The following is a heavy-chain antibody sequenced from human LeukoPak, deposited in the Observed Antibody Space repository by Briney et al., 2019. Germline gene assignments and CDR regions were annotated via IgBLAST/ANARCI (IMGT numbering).Heavy chain of an antibody. D-gene: IGHD5-18*01. CDR1: GGSISSGDYY. V-gene: IGHV4-39*01. Sequence: PSQTLSLTCTVSGGSISSGDYYWSWIRQPPGKGLEWIGSIYYSGSTYYNPSLKSRVTISVDTSKNQFSLKLSSVTAADTAVYYCASEGYSYGAPYYYYYYGMDVWGQGTTVTVSS. CDR2: IYYSGST. J-gene: IGHJ6*02. CDR3: ASEGYSYGAPYYYYYYGMDV.